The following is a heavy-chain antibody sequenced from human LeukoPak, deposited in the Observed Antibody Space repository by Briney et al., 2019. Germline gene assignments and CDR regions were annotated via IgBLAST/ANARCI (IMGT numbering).Heavy chain of an antibody. V-gene: IGHV1-69*02. CDR1: GDTFSTYT. CDR3: ASGQQYCTTSTCSLNWFDP. CDR2: IIPLLGIV. Sequence: SVKVSCKSSGDTFSTYTFNWVRPAPGQGLEWMGRIIPLLGIVDYAQRFQGRVTITADKSTSTSYMELSSLRSDDTAVYYCASGQQYCTTSTCSLNWFDPWGQGTLVTVSS. D-gene: IGHD2/OR15-2a*01. J-gene: IGHJ5*02.